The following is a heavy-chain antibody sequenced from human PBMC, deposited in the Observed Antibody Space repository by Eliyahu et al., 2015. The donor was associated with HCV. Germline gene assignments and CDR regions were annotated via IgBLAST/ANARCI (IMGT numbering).Heavy chain of an antibody. CDR2: LNPNSGDT. CDR1: GYIFTDYF. V-gene: IGHV1-2*04. Sequence: QVQLVQSGAEVKTPGASVKVSCKASGYIFTDYFXHWXRQAPGQGLEWMGWLNPNSGDTSYAQNFQGWVTLTRDTSISTAYMELSRLRSDDTAVYYCARGTRLYSNSWYVASSLYYFDYWGQGTLVTVSS. D-gene: IGHD6-13*01. J-gene: IGHJ4*02. CDR3: ARGTRLYSNSWYVASSLYYFDY.